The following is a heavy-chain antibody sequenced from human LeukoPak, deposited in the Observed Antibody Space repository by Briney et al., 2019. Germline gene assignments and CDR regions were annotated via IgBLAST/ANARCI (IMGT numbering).Heavy chain of an antibody. CDR3: ARDNDKVVDH. Sequence: GASVKVSCKTSGYTFSNYGIGWVRQAPGQGLEWMGWITAYNGNRLHAQRFQGRITLTTDTSTSTSYMELRSLEYDDTAIYYCARDNDKVVDHWGQGTLVTVSS. CDR1: GYTFSNYG. D-gene: IGHD1-1*01. V-gene: IGHV1-18*01. CDR2: ITAYNGNR. J-gene: IGHJ4*01.